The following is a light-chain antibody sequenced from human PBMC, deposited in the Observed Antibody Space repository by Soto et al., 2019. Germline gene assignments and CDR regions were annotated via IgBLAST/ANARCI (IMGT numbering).Light chain of an antibody. CDR3: QEYNTWPWT. CDR2: GAS. V-gene: IGKV3-15*01. Sequence: ETLMTQSPATLSVSPGERATLSCRASQSVNNNLAWYQQKLGQAPRVLIYGASTRATGIPARFTGSGSGTEFILTITSLQSEDSAVYYCQEYNTWPWTFGQGTK. J-gene: IGKJ1*01. CDR1: QSVNNN.